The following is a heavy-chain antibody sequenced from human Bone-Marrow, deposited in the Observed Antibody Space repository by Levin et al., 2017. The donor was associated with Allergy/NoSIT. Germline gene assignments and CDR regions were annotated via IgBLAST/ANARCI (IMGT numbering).Heavy chain of an antibody. D-gene: IGHD1-1*01. CDR3: ARLPGGNKWNDEVGWFDP. V-gene: IGHV1-18*01. CDR2: ISAYNGDT. Sequence: ASVKVSCRASGYTFTSYGFSWVRQAPGQGLEWIGWISAYNGDTRYEQRFQGRVTMTTDTSTSTVYMELTSLRSDDTAVYYCARLPGGNKWNDEVGWFDPWGQGTLVTVSS. J-gene: IGHJ5*02. CDR1: GYTFTSYG.